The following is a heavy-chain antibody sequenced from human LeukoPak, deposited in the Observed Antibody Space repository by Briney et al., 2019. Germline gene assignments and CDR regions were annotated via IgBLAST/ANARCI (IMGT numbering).Heavy chain of an antibody. CDR3: AKDWHLGG. Sequence: GGSLRLSCAASGFTFSVSAMYWIRQAPGKGLEWVSVINERGDWTNHADSVKGRFTIFRDNSKNTLYLQMNSLRVEDTALYYCAKDWHLGGWGQGTLVTVFS. D-gene: IGHD1-26*01. CDR1: GFTFSVSA. V-gene: IGHV3-23*01. CDR2: INERGDWT. J-gene: IGHJ4*02.